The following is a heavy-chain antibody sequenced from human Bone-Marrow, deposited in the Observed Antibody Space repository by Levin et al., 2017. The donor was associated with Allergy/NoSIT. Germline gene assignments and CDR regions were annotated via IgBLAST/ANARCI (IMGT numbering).Heavy chain of an antibody. J-gene: IGHJ4*02. CDR3: AKEPAPYSLGDY. D-gene: IGHD2-15*01. CDR1: GFTFSSYG. Sequence: GGSLRLSCAVSGFTFSSYGMHWVRQAPGKGLEWVAVIWADGKNKFYADSVKGRFTISKDSSRNTLYLQMNGLRAEDTAVYFCAKEPAPYSLGDYWGQGTLVTVSS. V-gene: IGHV3-33*06. CDR2: IWADGKNK.